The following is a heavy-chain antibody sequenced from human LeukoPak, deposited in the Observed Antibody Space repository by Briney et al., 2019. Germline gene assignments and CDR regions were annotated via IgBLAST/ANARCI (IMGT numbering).Heavy chain of an antibody. V-gene: IGHV4-30-4*01. CDR2: IYYSGST. CDR1: GGSISSGDYY. CDR3: ARSLNDAFDI. J-gene: IGHJ3*02. Sequence: SETLSLTCTVSGGSISSGDYYWSWIRQPPWKGLEWIGYIYYSGSTYYNPSLKSRVTISVDTSKNQFSLKLGSVTAADTAVYYCARSLNDAFDIWGQGTMVTVSS.